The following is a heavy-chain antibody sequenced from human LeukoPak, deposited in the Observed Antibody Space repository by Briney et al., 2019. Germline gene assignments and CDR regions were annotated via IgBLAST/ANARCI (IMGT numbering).Heavy chain of an antibody. V-gene: IGHV4-59*12. Sequence: SETLSLTCAVYGGSFSGYYWSWIRQPPGKGLEWIGYIYYSGSTNYNPSLKSRVTISVDTSKNQFSLKLSSVTAADTAVYYCARGKKRAYYDILTGSPEDYWGQGTLVTVSS. CDR2: IYYSGST. D-gene: IGHD3-9*01. CDR1: GGSFSGYY. J-gene: IGHJ4*02. CDR3: ARGKKRAYYDILTGSPEDY.